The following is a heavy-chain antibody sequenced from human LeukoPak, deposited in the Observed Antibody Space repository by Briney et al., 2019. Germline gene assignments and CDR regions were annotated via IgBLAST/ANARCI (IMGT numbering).Heavy chain of an antibody. CDR1: GGSISSSSYY. Sequence: TSETLSLTCTVSGGSISSSSYYWGWIRQPPGKGLEWIGSIYHSGSTYYNPSLKSRVTISVDTSKNQFSLKLSSVTAADTAVYYCARPGGDYVSSYMDVWGKGTTVTVSS. V-gene: IGHV4-39*07. J-gene: IGHJ6*03. CDR3: ARPGGDYVSSYMDV. CDR2: IYHSGST. D-gene: IGHD4-17*01.